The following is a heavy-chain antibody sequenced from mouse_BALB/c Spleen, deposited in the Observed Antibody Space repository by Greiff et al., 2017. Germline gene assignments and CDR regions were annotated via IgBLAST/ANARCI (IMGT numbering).Heavy chain of an antibody. D-gene: IGHD1-1*01. Sequence: EVQLQESGGGLVQPGGSLRLSCATSGFTFTDYYMSWVRQPPGKALEWLGFIRNKANGYTTEYSASVKGRFTISRDNSQSILYLQMNTLRAEDSATYYCARESSYYYGSYAMDYWGQGTSVTVSS. V-gene: IGHV7-3*02. CDR2: IRNKANGYTT. CDR3: ARESSYYYGSYAMDY. CDR1: GFTFTDYY. J-gene: IGHJ4*01.